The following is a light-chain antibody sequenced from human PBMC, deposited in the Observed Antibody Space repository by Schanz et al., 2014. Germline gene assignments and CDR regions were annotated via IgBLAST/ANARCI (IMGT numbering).Light chain of an antibody. CDR2: YVT. CDR3: CSYAGSSTLNV. CDR1: SSGLHDYNF. J-gene: IGLJ1*01. V-gene: IGLV2-14*01. Sequence: QSALAQPASVSGSPGQSITISCTGTSSGLHDYNFVSWYQQHPGKAPKLLIYYVTNRPSGVSDRFSGSKSGNTASLTISGLQAEDEADYYCCSYAGSSTLNVFGTGTKLTVL.